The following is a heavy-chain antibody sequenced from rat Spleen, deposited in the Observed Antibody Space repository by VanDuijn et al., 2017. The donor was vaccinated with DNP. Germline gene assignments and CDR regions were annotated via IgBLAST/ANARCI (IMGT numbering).Heavy chain of an antibody. J-gene: IGHJ2*01. Sequence: EVQLVESGGGLVQPGRSLKLSCAASGFTFSNYDMAWVRQAPTKGLEWVASISTSGGSTYYRDSVKGRFTISRDNAKSTLYLQMDSLRSEDTATYYCATLGADYWGQGVMLTVSS. D-gene: IGHD5-1*01. V-gene: IGHV5-25*01. CDR3: ATLGADY. CDR2: ISTSGGST. CDR1: GFTFSNYD.